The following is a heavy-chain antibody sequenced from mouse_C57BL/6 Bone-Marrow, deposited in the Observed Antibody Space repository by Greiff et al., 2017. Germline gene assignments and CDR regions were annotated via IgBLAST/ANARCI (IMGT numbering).Heavy chain of an antibody. CDR3: ARSKNWDSWFAY. CDR1: GYAFPNYL. V-gene: IGHV1-54*01. CDR2: LNPGSGGT. Sequence: VQLHQSGAELVRPGTSVTVSCKASGYAFPNYLIEWVKQRPGQGLEWIGVLNPGSGGTNYNEKFKGKATLTADKSSSTAYMQLSSLTSEDSAVYFCARSKNWDSWFAYWGQGTLVTVSA. D-gene: IGHD4-1*01. J-gene: IGHJ3*01.